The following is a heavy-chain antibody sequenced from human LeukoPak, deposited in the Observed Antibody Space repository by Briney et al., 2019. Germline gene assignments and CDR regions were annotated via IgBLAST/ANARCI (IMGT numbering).Heavy chain of an antibody. D-gene: IGHD3-22*01. V-gene: IGHV4-34*01. J-gene: IGHJ4*02. CDR2: INHSGST. CDR1: GGSFSGYY. CDR3: ARGGVYYDSSGYYYTPFDY. Sequence: PSETLSLTCAVYGGSFSGYYWSWIRQPPGKGLEWIGEINHSGSTNYNPSLKSRVTISVDTSKNQFSLKLSSVTAADTAVYYCARGGVYYDSSGYYYTPFDYWGQGTLVTVSS.